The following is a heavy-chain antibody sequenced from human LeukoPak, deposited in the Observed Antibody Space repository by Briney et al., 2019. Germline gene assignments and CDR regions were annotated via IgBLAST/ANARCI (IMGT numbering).Heavy chain of an antibody. CDR2: IYYSGST. D-gene: IGHD6-6*01. Sequence: SETLSLTCTVSGGSISSSSYYWGWLRQPPGKGLEWIGSIYYSGSTYYNPSLKSRVTVSVDTAKNHFSLNLPSVTAADTAVYYCARAMCIAARLQTIFDYWGQGTLVTVSS. CDR3: ARAMCIAARLQTIFDY. CDR1: GGSISSSSYY. V-gene: IGHV4-39*02. J-gene: IGHJ4*02.